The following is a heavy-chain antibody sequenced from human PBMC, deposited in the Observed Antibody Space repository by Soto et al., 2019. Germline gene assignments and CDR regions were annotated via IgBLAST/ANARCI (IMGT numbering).Heavy chain of an antibody. D-gene: IGHD5-18*01. CDR1: GGSFSVYY. Sequence: SETLSLTCAVYGGSFSVYYWRWIRHPPGKGLEWIGEINHSGSTNYNPSLKSRVTISVDTSKNQFSLKLSSVTAADTAAYYCARGVTAMVTGGYYFDYWGQGTQVTVS. J-gene: IGHJ4*02. CDR3: ARGVTAMVTGGYYFDY. CDR2: INHSGST. V-gene: IGHV4-34*01.